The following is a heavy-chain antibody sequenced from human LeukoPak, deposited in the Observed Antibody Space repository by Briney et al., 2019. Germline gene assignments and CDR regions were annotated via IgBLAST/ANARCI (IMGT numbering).Heavy chain of an antibody. V-gene: IGHV4-59*08. CDR1: GGSISSYY. D-gene: IGHD3-10*01. Sequence: SETLSLTCTVSGGSISSYYWSWIRQPPGKGLEWIGYIYYSGSTNYNPSLKSRVTISVDTSKNQFSLKLSSVTAADTAVYYCARHPPLYYYGSGSPNALFDYWGQGTLVTVSS. J-gene: IGHJ4*02. CDR3: ARHPPLYYYGSGSPNALFDY. CDR2: IYYSGST.